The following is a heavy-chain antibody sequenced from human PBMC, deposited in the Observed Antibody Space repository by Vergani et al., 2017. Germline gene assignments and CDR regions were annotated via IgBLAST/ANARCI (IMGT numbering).Heavy chain of an antibody. J-gene: IGHJ4*02. V-gene: IGHV1-69*04. CDR1: GGTFSSYA. D-gene: IGHD3-22*01. Sequence: QVQLVQSGAEVKKPGSSVKVSCKASGGTFSSYAISWVRQAPGQGLAWMGRIIPILGIANYAQKFQGRVTITADKSTSTAYMELSSLRSEDTAGYYCARTYYYDSSGTGDYFDYWGQGTLVTVSS. CDR2: IIPILGIA. CDR3: ARTYYYDSSGTGDYFDY.